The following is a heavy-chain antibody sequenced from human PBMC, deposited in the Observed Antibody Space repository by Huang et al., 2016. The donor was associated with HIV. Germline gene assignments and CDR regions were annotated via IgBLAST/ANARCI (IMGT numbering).Heavy chain of an antibody. CDR2: MIPGFGTQ. J-gene: IGHJ6*02. CDR3: ARVRGYSGSYYGMDV. CDR1: GGTFSNHG. V-gene: IGHV1-69*01. D-gene: IGHD1-26*01. Sequence: QVQLVQSGAEVKKPGSSVKVSCKASGGTFSNHGFSWVRQAPGQGLEWMGGMIPGFGTQYYTPKFQGRVTRTADESTSTVYMGLSSLTPDDTAEYYCARVRGYSGSYYGMDVWGQGTTVTVSS.